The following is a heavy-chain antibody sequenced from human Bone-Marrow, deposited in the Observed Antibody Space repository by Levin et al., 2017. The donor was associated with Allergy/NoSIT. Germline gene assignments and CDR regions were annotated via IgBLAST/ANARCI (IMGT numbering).Heavy chain of an antibody. CDR3: ARGASGSGWYVPSDKYNWFDP. V-gene: IGHV3-48*04. CDR1: GFTFSSYS. D-gene: IGHD6-19*01. CDR2: ISSSSSTI. Sequence: QTGGSLRLSCAASGFTFSSYSMNWVRQAPGKGLEWVSYISSSSSTIYYADSVKGRFTISRDNAKNSLYLQMNSLRAEDTAVYYCARGASGSGWYVPSDKYNWFDPWGQGTLVTVSS. J-gene: IGHJ5*02.